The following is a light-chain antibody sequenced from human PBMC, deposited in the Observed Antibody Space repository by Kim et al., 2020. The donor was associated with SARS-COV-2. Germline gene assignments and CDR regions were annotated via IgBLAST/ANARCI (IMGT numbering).Light chain of an antibody. CDR1: SGNIASTY. J-gene: IGLJ3*02. V-gene: IGLV6-57*03. CDR3: QSYDSNNHWV. CDR2: QDE. Sequence: KTVTITCARSSGNIASTYVQWYQQRPGSAPTTVIFQDEERPSGVPDRFSGSIDSSSNSASLTISGLKTEDEADYYCQSYDSNNHWVFGGGTQLTVL.